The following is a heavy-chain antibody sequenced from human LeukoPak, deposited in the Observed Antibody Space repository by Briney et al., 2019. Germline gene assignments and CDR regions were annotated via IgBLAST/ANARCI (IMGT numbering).Heavy chain of an antibody. V-gene: IGHV1-69*05. J-gene: IGHJ6*03. CDR3: ARSSAAGFHTYYYMDV. Sequence: SVKVSCKASGGTFSSYAISWVRQAPGQGLEWIGRIIPIFGTANYAQKFQGRVTITTDESTSTAYMELSSLRSEDTAVYYCARSSAAGFHTYYYMDVWGKGTTVTVSS. CDR1: GGTFSSYA. D-gene: IGHD6-13*01. CDR2: IIPIFGTA.